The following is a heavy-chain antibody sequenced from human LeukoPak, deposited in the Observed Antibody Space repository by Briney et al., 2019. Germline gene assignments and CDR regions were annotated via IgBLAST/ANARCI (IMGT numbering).Heavy chain of an antibody. D-gene: IGHD3-10*01. V-gene: IGHV1-2*02. CDR3: ARDSLPGIIASIFDS. CDR1: GYTFTGYY. Sequence: ASVKVSCKASGYTFTGYYMHWVRQAPGQGLEWMGWINPKSGGTNYAQKFQGRVTMTRDTSISTDYMQLSSLRSDDTAIYYCARDSLPGIIASIFDSWGQGTLVTVSS. CDR2: INPKSGGT. J-gene: IGHJ4*02.